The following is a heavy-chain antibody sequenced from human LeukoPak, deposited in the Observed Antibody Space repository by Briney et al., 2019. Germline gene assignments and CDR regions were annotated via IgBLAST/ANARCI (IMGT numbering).Heavy chain of an antibody. CDR1: GFTFSSYA. CDR2: ISYDGSNK. Sequence: GRSLRLSCAASGFTFSSYAMHWVRQAPGKGLEWVAVISYDGSNKYYADSVKGRFTISRDNSKNTLYLQMNSLRAEDTAVYYCAREASSIAAPRQRYNWFDPWGQGTLVTVSS. V-gene: IGHV3-30*04. D-gene: IGHD6-6*01. CDR3: AREASSIAAPRQRYNWFDP. J-gene: IGHJ5*02.